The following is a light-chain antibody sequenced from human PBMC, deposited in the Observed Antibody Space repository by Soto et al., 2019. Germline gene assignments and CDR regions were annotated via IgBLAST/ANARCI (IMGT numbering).Light chain of an antibody. Sequence: QSVLTQPPSVSAAPGQKVTISCSGSNSNIGNNEVSWYQQVPGTAPRLLVYDNNKRPSGIPDRFSDSKSDTSATLVITGLQTGDEADYYCGTWDNNLRAGVFGAGTKLTVL. CDR3: GTWDNNLRAGV. J-gene: IGLJ2*01. CDR1: NSNIGNNE. CDR2: DNN. V-gene: IGLV1-51*01.